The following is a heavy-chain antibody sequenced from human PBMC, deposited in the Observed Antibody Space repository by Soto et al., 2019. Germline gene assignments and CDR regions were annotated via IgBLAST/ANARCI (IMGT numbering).Heavy chain of an antibody. CDR1: GLTFSNYG. Sequence: QVQLVESGGGVVQPGRSLRLSCEASGLTFSNYGMHWVRQAPGKGLEWVAVIWYDGSRKYYAESVKGRFTISRDNSKNTLFLQMNSLRPEDTAVYYCVRWYSFQTGGPFDHWGQGTLVTVSS. CDR3: VRWYSFQTGGPFDH. V-gene: IGHV3-33*01. J-gene: IGHJ4*02. D-gene: IGHD2-8*02. CDR2: IWYDGSRK.